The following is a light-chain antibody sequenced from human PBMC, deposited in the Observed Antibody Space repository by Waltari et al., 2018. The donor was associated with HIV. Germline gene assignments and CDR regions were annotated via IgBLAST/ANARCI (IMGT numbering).Light chain of an antibody. CDR2: EVT. CDR1: SSDLKAYDF. V-gene: IGLV2-8*01. CDR3: SSYGDSLKVL. J-gene: IGLJ2*01. Sequence: QSALTQPPTASASLGQSITIPYTAASSDLKAYDFFLWFQQHPHSAPKLLLYEVTRRPATVSDRFSGSRSGNTAFLTVAGLQPDDEATYFCSSYGDSLKVLFGGGTNVTVL.